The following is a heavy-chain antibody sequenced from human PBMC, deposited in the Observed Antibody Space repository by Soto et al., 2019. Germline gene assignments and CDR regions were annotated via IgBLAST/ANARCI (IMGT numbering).Heavy chain of an antibody. J-gene: IGHJ4*02. Sequence: GGSLRLSCAASGFIFRSYAVNWVRQAPGKGLEWVSAISGSGGSTYYADSVKGRFTISRDNSKDTLFLQMNSLRAEDTAVYYCAKGSGSFDYWGQGILVTVSS. CDR3: AKGSGSFDY. CDR2: ISGSGGST. D-gene: IGHD1-26*01. V-gene: IGHV3-23*01. CDR1: GFIFRSYA.